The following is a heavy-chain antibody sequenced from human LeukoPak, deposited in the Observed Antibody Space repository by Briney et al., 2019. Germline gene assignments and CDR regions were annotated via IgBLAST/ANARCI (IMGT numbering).Heavy chain of an antibody. J-gene: IGHJ6*03. V-gene: IGHV4-39*02. Sequence: PSETLSLTCTVSGGSISSSSYYWGWIRQPPGKGLEWIGSIYYSGSTYYNPSLKSRVTISVDTSKNHFSLKLSSVTAADTAVYYCARNSSGKYLEYYYSYMDVWGKGTTVTVSS. CDR1: GGSISSSSYY. CDR2: IYYSGST. D-gene: IGHD6-19*01. CDR3: ARNSSGKYLEYYYSYMDV.